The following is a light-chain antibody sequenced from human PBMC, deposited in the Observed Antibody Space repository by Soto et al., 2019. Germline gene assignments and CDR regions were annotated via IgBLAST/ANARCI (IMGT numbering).Light chain of an antibody. J-gene: IGLJ3*02. CDR3: CSYAGSSPWV. V-gene: IGLV2-23*01. CDR2: EDN. CDR1: SSDVGSYNL. Sequence: QSALTQPASVSGSPGQSITISCTGTSSDVGSYNLVSWYQQHPGTAPKLMIYEDNKRASGVSNRFSGSTSGITASLTISVLQAEDEADYYCCSYAGSSPWVFGGGTKLTVL.